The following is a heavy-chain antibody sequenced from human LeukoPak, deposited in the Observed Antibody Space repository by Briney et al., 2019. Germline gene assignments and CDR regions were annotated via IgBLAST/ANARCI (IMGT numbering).Heavy chain of an antibody. CDR1: GGSLSSYD. CDR3: AREGRQDYVYFDH. J-gene: IGHJ4*02. D-gene: IGHD4-17*01. Sequence: SETLTLICAVYGGSLSSYDWSWIRHPPGKGLEWIGYINYSGSTNYNPSLKSRVTMSVDTSKNQFSLKLSSVTAADTAMYYCAREGRQDYVYFDHWGQGSLVTVSS. CDR2: INYSGST. V-gene: IGHV4-59*01.